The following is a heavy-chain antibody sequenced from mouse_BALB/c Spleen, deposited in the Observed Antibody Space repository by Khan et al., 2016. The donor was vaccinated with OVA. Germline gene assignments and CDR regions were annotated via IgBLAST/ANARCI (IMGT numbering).Heavy chain of an antibody. V-gene: IGHV5-6-4*01. CDR2: ISTGGSYT. CDR3: TRHQGDYGSNPYCDY. D-gene: IGHD1-1*01. J-gene: IGHJ2*01. Sequence: EVELVESGGGLVRPGGSLKLSCAASGFSFSSYSMSWVRQTPEKRLEWVATISTGGSYTYYPDSVKGRFTISRDNAKNTLYLQMSSLKSEDTAMYYCTRHQGDYGSNPYCDYWGQGTTLTVSS. CDR1: GFSFSSYS.